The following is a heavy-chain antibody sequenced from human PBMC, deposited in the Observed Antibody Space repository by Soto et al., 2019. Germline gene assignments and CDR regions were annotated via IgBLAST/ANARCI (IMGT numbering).Heavy chain of an antibody. V-gene: IGHV4-59*01. J-gene: IGHJ6*02. CDR3: ARVRKYYYDSSGLSSYYYYGMDV. CDR2: IYYSGST. D-gene: IGHD3-22*01. CDR1: GGSISSYY. Sequence: SETLSLTCTVSGGSISSYYWSWIRQPPGKGLEWIGYIYYSGSTNYNPSLKSRVTISVDTSKNQFSLKLSSVTAADTAVYYCARVRKYYYDSSGLSSYYYYGMDVWGQGTTLTVSS.